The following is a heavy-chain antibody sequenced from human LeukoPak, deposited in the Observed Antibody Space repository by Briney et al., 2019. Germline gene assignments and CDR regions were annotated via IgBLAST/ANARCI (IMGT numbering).Heavy chain of an antibody. CDR2: LSTSGGNT. CDR3: AKGGLYSSSPLDY. CDR1: TFTFSSYA. Sequence: PGGSLRLSCAASTFTFSSYAMSWVRQAPGKGLEWVSSLSTSGGNTYYADSVKGRFTISRDNSANTLYLQLNSLRAEDTAIYYCAKGGLYSSSPLDYWGQGTLVTVSS. D-gene: IGHD6-6*01. J-gene: IGHJ4*02. V-gene: IGHV3-23*01.